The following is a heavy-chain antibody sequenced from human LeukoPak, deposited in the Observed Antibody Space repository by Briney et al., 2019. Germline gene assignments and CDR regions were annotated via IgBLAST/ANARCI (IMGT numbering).Heavy chain of an antibody. CDR2: INHFGST. D-gene: IGHD3-10*01. V-gene: IGHV4-34*01. CDR3: ARGWNRMVRGVIGY. Sequence: PSETLSLTCAVYGGSFSDYSWNRIRQPPGKGLEWIGEINHFGSTNYNPSLKSRVTISGDTSKKQFSLKVNSVTAADTAVYYCARGWNRMVRGVIGYWGQGTLVTVSS. J-gene: IGHJ4*02. CDR1: GGSFSDYS.